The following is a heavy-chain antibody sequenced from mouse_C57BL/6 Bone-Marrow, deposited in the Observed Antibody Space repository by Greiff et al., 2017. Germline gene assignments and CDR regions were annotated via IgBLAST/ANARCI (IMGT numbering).Heavy chain of an antibody. CDR1: GYTFTDYE. D-gene: IGHD1-1*01. V-gene: IGHV1-15*01. CDR2: FDPETGGT. Sequence: VQLQQSGAELVRPGASVTLSCKASGYTFTDYEMHWVKQTPVHGLEWIGAFDPETGGTAYNQKFKGKAILTADKSSSTAYRELRSLTSDDSAVYYWTREGFYGSSRFAYWGQGTLVTVSA. CDR3: TREGFYGSSRFAY. J-gene: IGHJ3*01.